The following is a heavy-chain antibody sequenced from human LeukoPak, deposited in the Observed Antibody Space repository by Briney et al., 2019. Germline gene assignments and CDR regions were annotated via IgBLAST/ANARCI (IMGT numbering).Heavy chain of an antibody. CDR2: MNPNSGNT. Sequence: GASVKVSCKASGYTFTSYDINWVRQATGQGLEWMGWMNPNSGNTGYAQKFQGRVTMTRNTSISTAYTELSSLRSEDTAVYYRARGGILWFGELLYYFDYWGQGTLVTVSS. D-gene: IGHD3-10*01. CDR1: GYTFTSYD. V-gene: IGHV1-8*01. J-gene: IGHJ4*02. CDR3: ARGGILWFGELLYYFDY.